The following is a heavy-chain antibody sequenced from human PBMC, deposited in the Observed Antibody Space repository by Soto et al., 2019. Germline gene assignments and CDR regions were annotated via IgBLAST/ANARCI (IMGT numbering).Heavy chain of an antibody. CDR3: VRQGIGALHGLVDV. CDR1: GDSIGTYN. J-gene: IGHJ6*02. V-gene: IGHV4-59*08. D-gene: IGHD1-26*01. Sequence: QVQLQASGPGLVKPSDTLSLTCTVSGDSIGTYNWGWIRQPPGKRLEWIGYIYSNGGTSYNPARKRRVTISSDPSTKQYPLRLSSVTAAETSLYYCVRQGIGALHGLVDVWGQGTTVTVSS. CDR2: IYSNGGT.